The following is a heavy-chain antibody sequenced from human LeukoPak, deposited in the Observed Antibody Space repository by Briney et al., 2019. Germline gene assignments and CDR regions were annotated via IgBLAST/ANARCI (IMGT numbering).Heavy chain of an antibody. Sequence: VSVKVSCKASGYTFTSYYMHWVRQAPGQGLEWMGIINPSGGSTSYAQKFQGRVTMTRDTSTSTVYMELSSLRSEDTAVYYCARDKGVTMVRENWFDPWGQGTLVTVSS. V-gene: IGHV1-46*01. CDR1: GYTFTSYY. D-gene: IGHD3-10*01. J-gene: IGHJ5*02. CDR3: ARDKGVTMVRENWFDP. CDR2: INPSGGST.